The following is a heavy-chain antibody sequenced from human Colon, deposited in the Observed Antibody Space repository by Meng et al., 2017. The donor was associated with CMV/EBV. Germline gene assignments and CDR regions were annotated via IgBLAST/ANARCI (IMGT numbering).Heavy chain of an antibody. Sequence: QVQLVQSGAEVTKPGASVEVSCKASGYTFTSHGISWARQAPGQGLEWMGWISAYNTNTDYAQKFQGRVTMTRNTSISTAYMELSGLRSEDTAVYYCARENSGYDNRRGFDYWGQGTLVTVSS. CDR1: GYTFTSHG. V-gene: IGHV1-18*01. CDR3: ARENSGYDNRRGFDY. CDR2: ISAYNTNT. J-gene: IGHJ4*02. D-gene: IGHD5-12*01.